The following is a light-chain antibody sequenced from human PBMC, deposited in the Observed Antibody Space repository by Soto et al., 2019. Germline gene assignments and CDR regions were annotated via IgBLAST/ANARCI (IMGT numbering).Light chain of an antibody. CDR1: SGHSSYA. CDR2: LKGDGTH. J-gene: IGLJ2*01. Sequence: QSVLTQSPSASASLGASVKLTCTLSSGHSSYAIAWHQQQPEKGPRYLMKLKGDGTHIKGDGIPDRFSGSSSGAERYLTISSLQSEDEADYYCQTWGNGIVVFGGGTKL. CDR3: QTWGNGIVV. V-gene: IGLV4-69*01.